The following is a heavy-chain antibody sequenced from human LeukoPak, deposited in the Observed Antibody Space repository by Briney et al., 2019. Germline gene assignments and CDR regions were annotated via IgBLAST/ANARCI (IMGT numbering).Heavy chain of an antibody. Sequence: GASVKVSCKASGYTFTNYGITWVRQAPGQGLEWLGWISTYNDNTAYAQKFQGRVTMTTDTSTSTAYMELRGLTSDDTAVYYCARSNSGSYYHLDYWGQGTLVTVSS. D-gene: IGHD1-26*01. J-gene: IGHJ4*02. CDR3: ARSNSGSYYHLDY. V-gene: IGHV1-18*01. CDR1: GYTFTNYG. CDR2: ISTYNDNT.